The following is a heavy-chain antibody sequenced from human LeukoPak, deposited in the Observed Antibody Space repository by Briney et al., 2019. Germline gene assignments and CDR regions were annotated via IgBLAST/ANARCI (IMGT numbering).Heavy chain of an antibody. CDR2: IYYSGST. Sequence: SETLSLTCTVSGGSISSSSYYWGWIRQPPGKGLEWIGSIYYSGSTYYNPSLKSRVTISVDTSKNQFSLKLSSVTAADTAVYYCARPSGYYYGSGSYWWGFDPWGQGTLVTVSS. CDR3: ARPSGYYYGSGSYWWGFDP. CDR1: GGSISSSSYY. D-gene: IGHD3-10*01. J-gene: IGHJ5*02. V-gene: IGHV4-39*01.